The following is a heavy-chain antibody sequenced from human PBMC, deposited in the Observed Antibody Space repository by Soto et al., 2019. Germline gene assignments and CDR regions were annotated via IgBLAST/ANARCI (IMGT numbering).Heavy chain of an antibody. Sequence: GGSLRLSCAASGFTFSDHYMDWVRQAPGKGLEWVGRTRNKANSYTTEYAASVKGRFTISRDDSKNSLYLQMNSLKTEDTAVYYCARARRSCSGGSCYAVVAFDIWGQGTMVTVSS. D-gene: IGHD2-15*01. CDR3: ARARRSCSGGSCYAVVAFDI. CDR2: TRNKANSYTT. J-gene: IGHJ3*02. CDR1: GFTFSDHY. V-gene: IGHV3-72*01.